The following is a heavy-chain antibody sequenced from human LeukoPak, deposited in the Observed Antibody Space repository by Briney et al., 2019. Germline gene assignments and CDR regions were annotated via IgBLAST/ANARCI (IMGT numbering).Heavy chain of an antibody. CDR1: GGYISTSNYY. Sequence: SETLSLTCTVSGGYISTSNYYWGWIRQSPGKGLEWIGNIYYSGSTYYNPSLKSRVSLSIDTSMNQFSLKVNSLTVADTAVSYCAKFFYYDASHPPLWGQGTLVAVSS. CDR3: AKFFYYDASHPPL. J-gene: IGHJ4*02. D-gene: IGHD3-16*01. V-gene: IGHV4-39*01. CDR2: IYYSGST.